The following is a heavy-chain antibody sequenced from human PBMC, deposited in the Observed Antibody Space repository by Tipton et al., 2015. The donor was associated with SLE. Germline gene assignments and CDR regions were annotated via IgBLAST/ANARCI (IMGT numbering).Heavy chain of an antibody. CDR1: GGSVSSGSYY. V-gene: IGHV4-61*01. D-gene: IGHD1-20*01. Sequence: TLSLTCTVSGGSVSSGSYYWSWIRQPPGKGLEWIGYIYYSGSTKYNPSLKSRVTISVDTSKNQFSLKLSSVTAADTAVYYCARVSGITGTGAFDIWGQGTMVTVSS. J-gene: IGHJ3*02. CDR2: IYYSGST. CDR3: ARVSGITGTGAFDI.